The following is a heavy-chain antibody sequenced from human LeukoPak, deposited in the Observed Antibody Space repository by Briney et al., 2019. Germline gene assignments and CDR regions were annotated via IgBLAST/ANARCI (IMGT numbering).Heavy chain of an antibody. CDR3: ARGVGVDTANVEY. V-gene: IGHV5-51*01. CDR2: IYPGDSDT. D-gene: IGHD5-18*01. J-gene: IGHJ4*02. CDR1: GYSFTSHW. Sequence: GESLKISCRGSGYSFTSHWIGWVRQMPGKGLEWMGIIYPGDSDTRYSPSFQGQVTISADKSISTAYLQWSSLKASDTAMYYCARGVGVDTANVEYWGQGTLVTVSS.